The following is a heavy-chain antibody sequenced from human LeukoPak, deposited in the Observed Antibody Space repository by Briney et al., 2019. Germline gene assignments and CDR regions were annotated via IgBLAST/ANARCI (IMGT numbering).Heavy chain of an antibody. Sequence: SVKVSCKASGGTFSSYAISWVRQAPGQGLEWMGGMIPIFGTANYAQKFQGRVTITADESTSTAYMELSSLRSEDTAVYYCARDHPYSAGAFDIWGQGTMVTVSS. J-gene: IGHJ3*02. D-gene: IGHD2-21*01. CDR2: MIPIFGTA. CDR3: ARDHPYSAGAFDI. V-gene: IGHV1-69*13. CDR1: GGTFSSYA.